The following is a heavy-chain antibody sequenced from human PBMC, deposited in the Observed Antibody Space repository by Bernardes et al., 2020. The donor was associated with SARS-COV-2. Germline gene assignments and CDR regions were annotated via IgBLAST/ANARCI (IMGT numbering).Heavy chain of an antibody. D-gene: IGHD5-12*01. CDR2: ISAYNGNT. Sequence: ASVKVSCKASGYTFTSYGISWVRQAPGQGLEWMGWISAYNGNTNYAQKLQGRVTMTTDTSTSTAYMELRSLRSDDTAVYYCAREGLVSIVATLSYYYYGMDVWGQGTTVTVSS. J-gene: IGHJ6*02. V-gene: IGHV1-18*01. CDR3: AREGLVSIVATLSYYYYGMDV. CDR1: GYTFTSYG.